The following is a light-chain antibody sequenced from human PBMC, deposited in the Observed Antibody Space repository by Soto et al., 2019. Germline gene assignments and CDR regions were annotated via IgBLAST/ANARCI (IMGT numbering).Light chain of an antibody. J-gene: IGLJ1*01. CDR3: ATWDDSLSGSV. V-gene: IGLV1-44*01. Sequence: QAVVTQPPSASGTPGQRVTIPCSGSSSNIGSNFVNWYQQLPGTAPKLLMYNNNQRPSGVPDRFSGSKSGTSASLAISGLQSEDEADYHCATWDDSLSGSVFGAGTKVTVL. CDR2: NNN. CDR1: SSNIGSNF.